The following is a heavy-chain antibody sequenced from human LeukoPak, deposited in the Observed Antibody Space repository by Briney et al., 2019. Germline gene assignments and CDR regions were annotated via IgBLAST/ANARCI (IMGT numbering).Heavy chain of an antibody. D-gene: IGHD3-22*01. CDR3: ARAPMRGIPNFDY. CDR1: GGSISSPNHD. Sequence: SSETLSLTCSVSGGSISSPNHDWAWIRQPPGQGLEWIGSIYYSGTTYYNLSLKSRVTLSVDTSQNQFSLKLSSVTAADTAVYYCARAPMRGIPNFDYWGQGTLVTVSS. CDR2: IYYSGTT. V-gene: IGHV4-39*07. J-gene: IGHJ4*02.